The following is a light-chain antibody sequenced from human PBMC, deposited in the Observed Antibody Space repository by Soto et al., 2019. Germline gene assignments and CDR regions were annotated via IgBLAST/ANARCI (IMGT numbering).Light chain of an antibody. V-gene: IGKV1-5*03. CDR2: KAS. CDR1: QSISNW. Sequence: DIQMTQSPSTLSASVGDRVTITCRASQSISNWLAWYQQKPGKAPKLLIYKASTLESGVPSRFSGSGSGTEFTLTISSLQPDDFATYYCQQSYSTPLLTFGGGTKVDIK. CDR3: QQSYSTPLLT. J-gene: IGKJ4*01.